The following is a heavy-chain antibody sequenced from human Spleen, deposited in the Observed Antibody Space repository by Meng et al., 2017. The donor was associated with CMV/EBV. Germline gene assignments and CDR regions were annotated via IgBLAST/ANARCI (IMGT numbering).Heavy chain of an antibody. CDR3: ARDSDFSSSFSFDL. J-gene: IGHJ4*02. D-gene: IGHD6-6*01. CDR2: ISSDGSNN. V-gene: IGHV3-30*04. CDR1: GFTLSYYA. Sequence: AGFTLSYYAMNWVRQAPGKGLEWVAVISSDGSNNYYADSVKGRFTISRDNSKDTLFLQMTSLRPEDTAVYFCARDSDFSSSFSFDLWGQGTLVTVSS.